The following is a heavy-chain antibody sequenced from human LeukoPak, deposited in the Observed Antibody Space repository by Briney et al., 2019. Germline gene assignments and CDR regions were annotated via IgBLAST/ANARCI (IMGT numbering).Heavy chain of an antibody. J-gene: IGHJ4*02. D-gene: IGHD5-18*01. V-gene: IGHV1-18*01. Sequence: ASVKVSCKASAYTFTSYGISWVRQAPGQGLEWMGWIGAHNGNTNYAQNLQGRVTMTTDTSTSTAYMEPRSLISDDTAVYYCAGGGGYSYHEQYFDYWGQGTLVTVSS. CDR2: IGAHNGNT. CDR1: AYTFTSYG. CDR3: AGGGGYSYHEQYFDY.